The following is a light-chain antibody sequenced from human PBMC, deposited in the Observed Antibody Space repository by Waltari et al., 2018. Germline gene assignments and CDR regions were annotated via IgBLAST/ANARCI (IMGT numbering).Light chain of an antibody. CDR1: ALPKQY. CDR3: QSADSSGTYVV. V-gene: IGLV3-25*03. Sequence: SYELTQPPSVSVSPGQTARITCSGDALPKQYAYWYQQKPGQAPVLVIYKDSGRPSGIPERFSGSSSGTTVTLTISGVQAEDEADYYGQSADSSGTYVVFGGGTKLTVL. J-gene: IGLJ2*01. CDR2: KDS.